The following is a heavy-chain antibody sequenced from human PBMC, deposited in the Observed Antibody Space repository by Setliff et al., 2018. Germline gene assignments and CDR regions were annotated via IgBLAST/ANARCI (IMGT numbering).Heavy chain of an antibody. J-gene: IGHJ4*02. Sequence: ASVKVSCKASGVTFGRYVISWVRQAPGKGLEWMGRIDPEDGKTVYAGKFQGRVIISADTSIDTVYLEIDSLRSEDTAVYYCAFRRGYIYGLDNWGQGTLVTVSS. CDR3: AFRRGYIYGLDN. D-gene: IGHD5-18*01. V-gene: IGHV1-69-2*01. CDR1: GVTFGRYV. CDR2: IDPEDGKT.